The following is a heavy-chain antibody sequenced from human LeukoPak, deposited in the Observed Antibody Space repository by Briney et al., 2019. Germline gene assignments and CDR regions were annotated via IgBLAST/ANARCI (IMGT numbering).Heavy chain of an antibody. Sequence: SVKVSCKASGYTFTSYAISWVRQAPGQGLEWMGGIIPIFGTANYAQKFQGRVTITADESTSTAYMELSSLRSEDTAVYYCARDYGRVGATELNWFDPWGQGTLVTVSS. CDR2: IIPIFGTA. D-gene: IGHD1-26*01. CDR3: ARDYGRVGATELNWFDP. V-gene: IGHV1-69*13. CDR1: GYTFTSYA. J-gene: IGHJ5*02.